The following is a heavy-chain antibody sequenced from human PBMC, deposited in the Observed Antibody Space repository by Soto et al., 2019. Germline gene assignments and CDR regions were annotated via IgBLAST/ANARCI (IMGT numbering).Heavy chain of an antibody. CDR2: IYNSGNT. Sequence: QVHLQESGPGLVKPSETLSLTCTVSGGSISGYFWSWIRQPPGKGLQWIGNIYNSGNTDYNPSLMSRVTISVDTSRNQVSLNLTSMTAADTAVYFCAAPPRYWGQGILVAVSS. CDR3: AAPPRY. J-gene: IGHJ4*02. CDR1: GGSISGYF. V-gene: IGHV4-59*01. D-gene: IGHD6-6*01.